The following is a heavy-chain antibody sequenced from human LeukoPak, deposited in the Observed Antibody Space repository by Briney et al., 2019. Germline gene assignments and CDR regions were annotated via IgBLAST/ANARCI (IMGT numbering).Heavy chain of an antibody. CDR2: INHSGST. Sequence: SETLSLTCAVYGGSFSGYYWSWIRQPPGKGLEWIGEINHSGSTNYNPSLKSRVTISVDTSKNQFSLKLSSVTAADTAVYYCARHGGYYYDSSGYYPGAFDIWGQGTMVTVSS. J-gene: IGHJ3*02. D-gene: IGHD3-22*01. V-gene: IGHV4-34*01. CDR1: GGSFSGYY. CDR3: ARHGGYYYDSSGYYPGAFDI.